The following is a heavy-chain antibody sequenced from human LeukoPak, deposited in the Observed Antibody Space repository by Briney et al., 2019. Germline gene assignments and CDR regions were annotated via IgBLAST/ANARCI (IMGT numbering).Heavy chain of an antibody. CDR1: GFTFSSYA. J-gene: IGHJ4*02. D-gene: IGHD6-19*01. V-gene: IGHV3-23*01. CDR2: ISGSGGST. Sequence: PGGSLRLSCAASGFTFSSYALSWVRQAPGKGLGWVSAISGSGGSTYYADSVKGRFTISRDNSKNTLYLQMNSLRAEDTAVYYCAKDPPNYSSGWSLDYWGQGTLVTVSS. CDR3: AKDPPNYSSGWSLDY.